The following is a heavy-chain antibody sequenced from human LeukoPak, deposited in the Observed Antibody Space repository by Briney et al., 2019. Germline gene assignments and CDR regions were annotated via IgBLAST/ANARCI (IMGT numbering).Heavy chain of an antibody. Sequence: GGSLRLSCAASGFTFSSNSMNWVRQAPGKGLEWVSYISSSSGTIYYADSVKGRFTISRDNAKNSLYLQMNSLRAEDTAVYYCPLELGEGFDYWGEGTLVTVSS. CDR3: PLELGEGFDY. CDR1: GFTFSSNS. J-gene: IGHJ4*02. D-gene: IGHD1-7*01. V-gene: IGHV3-48*01. CDR2: ISSSSGTI.